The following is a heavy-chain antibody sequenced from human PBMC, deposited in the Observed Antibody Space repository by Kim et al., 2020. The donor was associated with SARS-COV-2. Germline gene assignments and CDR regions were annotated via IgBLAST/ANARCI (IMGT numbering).Heavy chain of an antibody. V-gene: IGHV1-18*01. Sequence: ASVKVSCKASGYTFTSYGISWVRQAPGQGLEWMGWISAYNGNTNYAQKLQGRVTMTTDTSTSTAYMELRSLRSDDTAVYYCARDLFRYFDWFKGNAPPDYYYGMDVWGQGTTVTVSS. CDR1: GYTFTSYG. J-gene: IGHJ6*02. CDR2: ISAYNGNT. D-gene: IGHD3-9*01. CDR3: ARDLFRYFDWFKGNAPPDYYYGMDV.